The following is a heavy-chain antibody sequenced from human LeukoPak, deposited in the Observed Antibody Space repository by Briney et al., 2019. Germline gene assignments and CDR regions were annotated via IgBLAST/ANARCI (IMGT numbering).Heavy chain of an antibody. V-gene: IGHV3-11*06. CDR3: AKADLWQYLDN. CDR1: GFTVSSNY. D-gene: IGHD2-2*01. Sequence: GGSLRLSCAASGFTVSSNYMNWVRQAPGKGLEWISYIGTTGTHTEYADSVKGRFTISRDNAKNSLYLQMNSLRAEDTAVYYCAKADLWQYLDNWGQGTLVTVSS. J-gene: IGHJ4*02. CDR2: IGTTGTHT.